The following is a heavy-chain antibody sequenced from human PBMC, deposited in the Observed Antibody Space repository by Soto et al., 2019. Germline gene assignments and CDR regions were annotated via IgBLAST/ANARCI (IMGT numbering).Heavy chain of an antibody. J-gene: IGHJ4*02. D-gene: IGHD3-10*01. Sequence: QVQLVESGGGVVQTGRSLRLSCAASGFIFSSYGMNWVRQAPGKGLEWVAVIRSDGINKYYADSVKGRFTISRDDSQNTLYLQMISLRAEDTAVYYCAREGGSGSYSVLDYWGQGTLVTVSS. CDR3: AREGGSGSYSVLDY. CDR2: IRSDGINK. V-gene: IGHV3-33*01. CDR1: GFIFSSYG.